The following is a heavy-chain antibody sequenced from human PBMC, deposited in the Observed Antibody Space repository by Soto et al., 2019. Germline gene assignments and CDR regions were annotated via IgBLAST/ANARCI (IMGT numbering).Heavy chain of an antibody. CDR2: IRSKAYGGTT. V-gene: IGHV3-49*03. J-gene: IGHJ6*02. D-gene: IGHD2-2*01. CDR3: TRDWGDIVVVPAAPDMDV. CDR1: GFTFGDYA. Sequence: GGSLRLSCTASGFTFGDYAMSWFRQAPGKGLEWVGFIRSKAYGGTTEYAASVKGRFTISRDDSKSIAYLQMNSLKTEDTAVYYCTRDWGDIVVVPAAPDMDVWGQGTTVTVSS.